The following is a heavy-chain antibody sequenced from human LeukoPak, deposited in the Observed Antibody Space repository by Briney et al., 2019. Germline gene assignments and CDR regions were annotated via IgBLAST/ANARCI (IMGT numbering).Heavy chain of an antibody. Sequence: ASVKVSCKASGGTFSSYAISWVRQAPGQGLEWMGGIIPIFGTANYAQKFQGGVTITADKSTSIAYMELSSLRSEDTAVYYCARDHPTYYYDSSGFRPFDYWGQGTLVTVSS. V-gene: IGHV1-69*06. J-gene: IGHJ4*02. CDR3: ARDHPTYYYDSSGFRPFDY. CDR1: GGTFSSYA. D-gene: IGHD3-22*01. CDR2: IIPIFGTA.